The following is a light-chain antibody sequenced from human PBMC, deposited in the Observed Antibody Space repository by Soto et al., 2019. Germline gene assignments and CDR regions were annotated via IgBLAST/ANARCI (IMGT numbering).Light chain of an antibody. V-gene: IGKV4-1*01. Sequence: DIVMTQSPDSLAVSLGERATINCKSSQTLLYSSNNKNYLVWYQQKPGQPPKLLISWASTRESGVPDRFSGSGSGTDFTLTISSLQAEDVAVYYCQQYYNTAYTFGQGAKLEIK. J-gene: IGKJ2*01. CDR1: QTLLYSSNNKNY. CDR3: QQYYNTAYT. CDR2: WAS.